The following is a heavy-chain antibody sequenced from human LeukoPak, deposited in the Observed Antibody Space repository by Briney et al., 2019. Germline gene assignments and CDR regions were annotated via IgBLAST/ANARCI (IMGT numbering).Heavy chain of an antibody. Sequence: PGGSLRLSCAGSEFTFSSYAMSWVRQAPGKGLEWVSVIYSGGSTYYADSVKGRFTISRDNSKNTLYLQMNSLRAEDTAVYYCARDAEGYGSGSYYGWGQGTLVTVSS. CDR2: IYSGGST. J-gene: IGHJ4*02. D-gene: IGHD3-10*01. CDR1: EFTFSSYA. V-gene: IGHV3-66*01. CDR3: ARDAEGYGSGSYYG.